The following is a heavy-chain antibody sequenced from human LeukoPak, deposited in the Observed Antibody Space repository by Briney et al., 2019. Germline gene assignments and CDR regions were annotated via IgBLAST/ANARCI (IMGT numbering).Heavy chain of an antibody. CDR3: VKDRKIIVVPGHGFDI. D-gene: IGHD1-26*01. CDR1: GFSFRNYG. CDR2: VRYDGSNT. V-gene: IGHV3-30*02. Sequence: GGSLRLSCAASGFSFRNYGMHWVRQAPGKGLEWVAFVRYDGSNTFYARSVIGRFTISRDNSKNTIYLQMSSLRPEDTAVYYCVKDRKIIVVPGHGFDIWGQGTVVTVSS. J-gene: IGHJ3*02.